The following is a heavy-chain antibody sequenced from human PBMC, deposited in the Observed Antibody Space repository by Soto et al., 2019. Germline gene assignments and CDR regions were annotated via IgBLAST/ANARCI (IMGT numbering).Heavy chain of an antibody. D-gene: IGHD1-26*01. Sequence: QVQLVESGGGVVQPGRSLRLSCAASGFTFSSYAMHWVCQAPGKGLEWVAVISYDGSNKYYADSVKGRFTISRDNSKNALYLQMTSLRAEDTAVYYGARDGAAYDAFDIWGQGTMVTVSS. CDR2: ISYDGSNK. CDR1: GFTFSSYA. CDR3: ARDGAAYDAFDI. V-gene: IGHV3-30-3*01. J-gene: IGHJ3*02.